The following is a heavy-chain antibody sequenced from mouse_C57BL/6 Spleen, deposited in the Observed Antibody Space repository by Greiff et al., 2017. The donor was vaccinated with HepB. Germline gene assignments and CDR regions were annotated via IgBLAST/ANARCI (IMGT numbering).Heavy chain of an antibody. CDR1: GYAFTNYL. V-gene: IGHV1-54*01. D-gene: IGHD2-4*01. J-gene: IGHJ4*01. CDR3: ARSGGLRHAMDY. Sequence: QVQLKESGSELVRPGTSVKVSCKASGYAFTNYLIEWVKQRPGQGLEWIGVINPGSGGTNYNGKFKGKATLTADKSSSTAYMQLSSLTSEDSAVDFCARSGGLRHAMDYWGQGTSVTVSS. CDR2: INPGSGGT.